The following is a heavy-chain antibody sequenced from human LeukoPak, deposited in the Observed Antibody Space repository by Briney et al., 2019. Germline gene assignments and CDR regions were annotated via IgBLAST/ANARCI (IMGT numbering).Heavy chain of an antibody. Sequence: GGSLRLSCAASGFTFTSYWMSWVRQAPGKGLEWVANIKQDGSEKYYVDSVKGRFTISRDNAKNSLYLQMNSLRAEDTAVYYCARGTSSGYFQLYFDYWGQGTLVTVSS. J-gene: IGHJ4*02. D-gene: IGHD3-22*01. V-gene: IGHV3-7*01. CDR2: IKQDGSEK. CDR3: ARGTSSGYFQLYFDY. CDR1: GFTFTSYW.